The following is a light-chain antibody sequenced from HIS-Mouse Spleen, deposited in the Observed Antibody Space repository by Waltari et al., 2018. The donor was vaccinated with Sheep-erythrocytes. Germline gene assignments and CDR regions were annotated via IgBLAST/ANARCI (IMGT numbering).Light chain of an antibody. CDR3: QAWDSSTAWV. V-gene: IGLV3-1*01. CDR2: QDS. Sequence: SSELTQPPSVSVSPGQTASITCSGDKLGDKYACWYQQKPGQSPVLVIYQDSKRPSGITGRFSGSNSGNTATLTISGTQAMDEADYYCQAWDSSTAWVFGGGTKLTVL. CDR1: KLGDKY. J-gene: IGLJ3*02.